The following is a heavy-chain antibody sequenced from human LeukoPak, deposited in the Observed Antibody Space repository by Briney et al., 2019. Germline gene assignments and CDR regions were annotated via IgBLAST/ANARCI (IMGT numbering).Heavy chain of an antibody. CDR2: INPNSGGT. D-gene: IGHD6-19*01. Sequence: ASVKVSCKASGYTFTGYYMHWVRQAPGQGLEWMGWINPNSGGTNYAQKFQGRVTMTRDTSISTAYMELSRLRSDDTAVYYCARGGPRYSSGWYEIFNPVRSYYYYYYMDVWGKGTTVTVSS. CDR1: GYTFTGYY. CDR3: ARGGPRYSSGWYEIFNPVRSYYYYYYMDV. J-gene: IGHJ6*03. V-gene: IGHV1-2*02.